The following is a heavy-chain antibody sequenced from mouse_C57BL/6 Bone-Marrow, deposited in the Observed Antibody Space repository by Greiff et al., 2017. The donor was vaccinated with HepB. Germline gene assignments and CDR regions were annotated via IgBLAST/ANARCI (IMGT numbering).Heavy chain of an antibody. CDR2: ISDGGSYT. J-gene: IGHJ4*01. Sequence: EVQVVESGGGLVKPGGSLKLSCAASGFTFSSYAMSWVRQTPEKRLEWVATISDGGSYTYYPDNVKGRFTISRDNAKNNLYLQMSHLKSEDTAMYYCARDYPHSALYYWGQGTSVTVSS. CDR1: GFTFSSYA. V-gene: IGHV5-4*01. CDR3: ARDYPHSALYY.